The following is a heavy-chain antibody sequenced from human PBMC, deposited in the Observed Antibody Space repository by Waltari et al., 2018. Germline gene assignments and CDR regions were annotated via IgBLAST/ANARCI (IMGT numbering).Heavy chain of an antibody. CDR3: ARGVPNYGDYGPS. D-gene: IGHD4-17*01. CDR1: GFTFINYA. Sequence: QVQLVEAGGGVVHPGRSLTISCAASGFTFINYAIHWVRQPPGKGLEWVAVISYDANNKYYADSVKGRFSISRDNSKNTLYLQMSSLRTEDTAIYYCARGVPNYGDYGPSWGQGTLVTVSS. CDR2: ISYDANNK. V-gene: IGHV3-30-3*01. J-gene: IGHJ5*02.